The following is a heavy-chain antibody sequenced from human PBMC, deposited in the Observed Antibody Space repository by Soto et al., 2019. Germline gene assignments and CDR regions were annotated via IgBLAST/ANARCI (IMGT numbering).Heavy chain of an antibody. CDR3: ARVSGSYYYGMDV. CDR1: GGSISSSNW. Sequence: QVQLQESGPGLVKPSGTLSLTCAVSGGSISSSNWWSWVRQPPGKGLEWIGEIYHSGSTNYNPSLKSRGTVSVDKSKNQSSLKLSSVTAADTAVYYCARVSGSYYYGMDVWGQGTTVTVSS. D-gene: IGHD1-26*01. V-gene: IGHV4-4*02. CDR2: IYHSGST. J-gene: IGHJ6*02.